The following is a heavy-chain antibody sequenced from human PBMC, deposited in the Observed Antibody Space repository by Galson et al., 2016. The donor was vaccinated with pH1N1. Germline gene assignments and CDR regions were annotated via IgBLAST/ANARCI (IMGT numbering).Heavy chain of an antibody. V-gene: IGHV3-30*12. Sequence: PRLSCAASGFTFSSCGIYWVRQAPGKGLEWVGNILYNGNDKYYADSVKGRFTISRDRSMTTVHLQMISVTVEDTAVYFCARDESGYGDSFPDVFDIWGQGTMVTVSS. CDR2: ILYNGNDK. CDR3: ARDESGYGDSFPDVFDI. J-gene: IGHJ3*02. CDR1: GFTFSSCG. D-gene: IGHD4-17*01.